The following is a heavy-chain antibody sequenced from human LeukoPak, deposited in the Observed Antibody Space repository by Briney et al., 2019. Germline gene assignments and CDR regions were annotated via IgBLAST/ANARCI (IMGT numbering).Heavy chain of an antibody. CDR2: IYYTGST. V-gene: IGHV4-31*03. D-gene: IGHD2-15*01. CDR1: VGFISSGGYY. J-gene: IGHJ4*02. Sequence: PSETLSLTGTVAVGFISSGGYYGSWIRQHPGKGLEWIGYIYYTGSTYYNPSLKSRASISVDTSKNQFSMKLNSVTAADTAVYYCASHCSGGACYRYYFDNWGQGTLVTVSS. CDR3: ASHCSGGACYRYYFDN.